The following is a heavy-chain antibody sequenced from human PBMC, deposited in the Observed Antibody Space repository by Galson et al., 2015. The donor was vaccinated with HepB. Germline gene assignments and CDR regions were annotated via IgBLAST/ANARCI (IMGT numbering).Heavy chain of an antibody. V-gene: IGHV1-3*01. CDR2: INAGNGNT. CDR1: GYTFTTYA. D-gene: IGHD3-9*01. J-gene: IGHJ4*02. Sequence: SVKVSCKASGYTFTTYALHWVRQASGQRLEWMGWINAGNGNTKYSQKFQGRVTITRDTSASTAYMELSSLRSEDTAVYYCARTGDILTGYYNFDYWGQGTLVTVSS. CDR3: ARTGDILTGYYNFDY.